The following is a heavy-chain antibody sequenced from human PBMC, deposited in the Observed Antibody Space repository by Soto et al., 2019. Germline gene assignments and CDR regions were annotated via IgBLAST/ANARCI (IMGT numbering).Heavy chain of an antibody. CDR1: GFPFSSYS. CDR2: ISSSSSYI. CDR3: ASRYCSSTSCFDY. Sequence: PGGSLRLSCAASGFPFSSYSMNWVRQAPGKGLEWVSSISSSSSYIYYADSVKGRFTISRDNAKNSLYLQMNSLRAEDTAVYYCASRYCSSTSCFDYWGQGTLVTVSS. V-gene: IGHV3-21*01. J-gene: IGHJ4*02. D-gene: IGHD2-2*01.